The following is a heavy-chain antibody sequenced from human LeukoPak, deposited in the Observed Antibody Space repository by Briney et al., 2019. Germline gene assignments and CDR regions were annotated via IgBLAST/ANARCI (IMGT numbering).Heavy chain of an antibody. D-gene: IGHD6-19*01. J-gene: IGHJ5*02. CDR1: GGSMSSYY. V-gene: IGHV4-59*08. CDR2: IYS. CDR3: ARGQQWLGNNWFDP. Sequence: SETLSLTCTVSGGSMSSYYWSWIRQPPGKGLEWIGYIYSNYNPSLKSRVTISVDTSKNQFSLKLSSVTAADTAVYYCARGQQWLGNNWFDPWGQGTLVTVSS.